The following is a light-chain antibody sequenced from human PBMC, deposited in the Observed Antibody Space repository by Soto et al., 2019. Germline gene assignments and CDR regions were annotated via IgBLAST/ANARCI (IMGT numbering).Light chain of an antibody. Sequence: QSVLTQPASVSGSPGQSIAISCTGTSSDVGGYNYVSWYQQHPGNAPKLMIYDVNNRPSGVSNRFSGSKSGNTASLTISGLQAEDEADYYCSSFTSTSTPVLFGGGTKLTVL. V-gene: IGLV2-14*03. CDR3: SSFTSTSTPVL. CDR2: DVN. CDR1: SSDVGGYNY. J-gene: IGLJ2*01.